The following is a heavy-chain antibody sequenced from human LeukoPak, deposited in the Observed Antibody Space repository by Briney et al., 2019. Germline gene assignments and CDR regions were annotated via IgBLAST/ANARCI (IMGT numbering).Heavy chain of an antibody. CDR2: IGGSGDST. D-gene: IGHD6-13*01. Sequence: GGSLRPSCAPSGFTFSSYAMTWVRQAPGKGLEWVSSIGGSGDSTYYADSVRGRFTISRDNSKNTLYLQMNSLRAEDTAVYYCAKLVAAAGTNYWGQGTLVTVSS. CDR1: GFTFSSYA. V-gene: IGHV3-23*01. CDR3: AKLVAAAGTNY. J-gene: IGHJ4*02.